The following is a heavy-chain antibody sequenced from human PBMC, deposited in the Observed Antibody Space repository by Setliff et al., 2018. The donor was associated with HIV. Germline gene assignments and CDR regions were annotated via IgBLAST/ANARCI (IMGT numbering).Heavy chain of an antibody. CDR1: GFTFSSKG. J-gene: IGHJ6*04. Sequence: GGSLRLSCAASGFTFSSKGMHWVRQAPGKGLEWVAIIWYDGSNKYYADSVKGRFTISRDNSKKMLFLQMNSLRAEDTAVYYCAKDPAVNAYGDYPLGGMDVWDKGTTVTVSS. V-gene: IGHV3-33*06. D-gene: IGHD4-17*01. CDR2: IWYDGSNK. CDR3: AKDPAVNAYGDYPLGGMDV.